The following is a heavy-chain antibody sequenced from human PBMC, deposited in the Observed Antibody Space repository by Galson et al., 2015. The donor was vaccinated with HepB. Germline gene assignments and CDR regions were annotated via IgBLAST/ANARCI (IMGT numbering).Heavy chain of an antibody. Sequence: SETLSLTCAVYGGSLSNHYWSWIRQSPGKGLEWIGEINHSGSTNYNPSLKSRVSISVDTSKNRFSLKLSSVTAADTAVYYCARAVYYDFWNGFGPWGQGTLVTVSS. CDR2: INHSGST. D-gene: IGHD3-3*01. J-gene: IGHJ5*02. CDR1: GGSLSNHY. V-gene: IGHV4-34*01. CDR3: ARAVYYDFWNGFGP.